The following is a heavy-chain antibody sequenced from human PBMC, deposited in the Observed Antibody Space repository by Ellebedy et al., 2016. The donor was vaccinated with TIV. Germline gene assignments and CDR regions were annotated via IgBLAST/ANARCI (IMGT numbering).Heavy chain of an antibody. D-gene: IGHD2-21*01. J-gene: IGHJ2*01. Sequence: SETLSLXCTVSGYSISSGYFWAWIRQPPAKGLEWIGSVWHSGNTYYNPSLKSRVTISLDTSKNQFSLNLISVTAADTAVYYCAKWGGGEDLWGRGTLVTVSS. V-gene: IGHV4-38-2*02. CDR3: AKWGGGEDL. CDR1: GYSISSGYF. CDR2: VWHSGNT.